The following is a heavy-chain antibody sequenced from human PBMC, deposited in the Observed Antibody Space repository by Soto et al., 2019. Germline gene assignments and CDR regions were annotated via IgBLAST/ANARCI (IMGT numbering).Heavy chain of an antibody. CDR3: ARGRYSGSYYGYYYYGMDV. D-gene: IGHD1-26*01. CDR2: INPSGGST. Sequence: ASVKVSCKASGYTFTSYYMHWVRQAPGQGLEWMGIINPSGGSTSYAQKFQGRVTMTRDTSTSTVYMELSSLRSEDTAVYYCARGRYSGSYYGYYYYGMDVWGQGTTVTVYS. CDR1: GYTFTSYY. V-gene: IGHV1-46*01. J-gene: IGHJ6*02.